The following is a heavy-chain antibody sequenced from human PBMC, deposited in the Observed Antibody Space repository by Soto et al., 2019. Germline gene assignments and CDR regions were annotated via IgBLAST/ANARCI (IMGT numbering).Heavy chain of an antibody. D-gene: IGHD1-1*01. Sequence: QVQLVESGGGVVQPGRSLRLSCAASGFTFSSYGMHWVRQAPGKGLEWVAVIWYDGSNKYYADSVKGRFTISRDNSRNTLYLQMYSLRAEGTAVYYCARDLHDSAAYYYYYGMDVWGQGTTVTVSS. V-gene: IGHV3-33*01. CDR1: GFTFSSYG. J-gene: IGHJ6*02. CDR3: ARDLHDSAAYYYYYGMDV. CDR2: IWYDGSNK.